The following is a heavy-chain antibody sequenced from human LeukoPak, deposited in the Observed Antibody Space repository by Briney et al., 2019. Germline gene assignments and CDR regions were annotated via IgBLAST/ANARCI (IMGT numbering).Heavy chain of an antibody. CDR3: AKGGNTYEADY. CDR2: IRYEGSTK. J-gene: IGHJ4*02. D-gene: IGHD5-18*01. CDR1: GFTFGSYG. V-gene: IGHV3-30*02. Sequence: PGGSLRLSCAASGFTFGSYGMHWVRQAPGKGLEWVTFIRYEGSTKYYADSVKGRFTISRGSSKNTLYLQMNSLRPEDTAVYYCAKGGNTYEADYWGQGTLVTVSS.